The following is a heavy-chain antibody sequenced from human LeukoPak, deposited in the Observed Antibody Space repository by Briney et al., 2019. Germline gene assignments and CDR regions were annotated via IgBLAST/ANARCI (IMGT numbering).Heavy chain of an antibody. CDR2: IYYSGST. V-gene: IGHV4-30-4*08. D-gene: IGHD6-19*01. Sequence: SQTLSLTCTVSGGSISSGDYYWSWIRQPPGKGREWIGYIYYSGSTYYNPSLKSRVTISVDTSKNQFSLKLSSVTAADTAVYYCARDRAVAGTHFDYWGQGTLVTVSS. J-gene: IGHJ4*02. CDR3: ARDRAVAGTHFDY. CDR1: GGSISSGDYY.